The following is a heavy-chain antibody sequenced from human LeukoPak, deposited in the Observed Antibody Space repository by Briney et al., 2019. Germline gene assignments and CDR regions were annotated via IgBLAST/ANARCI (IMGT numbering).Heavy chain of an antibody. Sequence: GASVKVSCKASGGTFSSYAISWVRQAPGQGLEWMGGIIPIFGTANYAQKFQGRVTITADESTSTAYMELSSLRSEDTAVYYCARGSSYGYFDWSDYWGQGTLVTVSS. CDR1: GGTFSSYA. CDR2: IIPIFGTA. D-gene: IGHD3-9*01. J-gene: IGHJ4*02. V-gene: IGHV1-69*13. CDR3: ARGSSYGYFDWSDY.